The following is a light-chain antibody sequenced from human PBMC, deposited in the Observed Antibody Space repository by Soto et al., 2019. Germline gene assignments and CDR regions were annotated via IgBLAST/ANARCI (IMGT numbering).Light chain of an antibody. Sequence: EIVLTQSPGTLSLSPGERATLSCRASQRISSRYLAWYQQKPGQAPRLLISGASTRATGIPDRFGGSGSGTDFTLTISRLEPEDFAVYFCQRYGSSPPFTFGQGTKVDSK. V-gene: IGKV3-20*01. CDR3: QRYGSSPPFT. CDR2: GAS. J-gene: IGKJ2*01. CDR1: QRISSRY.